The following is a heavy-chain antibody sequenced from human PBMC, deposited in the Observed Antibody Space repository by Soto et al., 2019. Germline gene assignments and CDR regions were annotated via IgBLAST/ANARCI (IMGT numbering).Heavy chain of an antibody. CDR1: GFTFSSYD. D-gene: IGHD6-6*01. J-gene: IGHJ6*02. CDR2: IGTAGDT. CDR3: ARDRSISSASRYYYYGIDV. V-gene: IGHV3-13*01. Sequence: GGSLRLSCAASGFTFSSYDMHWVRQATGKGLEWVSAIGTAGDTYYPGSVKGRFTISRENAKNSLYLQMNSLRAEDTAVYYCARDRSISSASRYYYYGIDVRGQGTTVTGSS.